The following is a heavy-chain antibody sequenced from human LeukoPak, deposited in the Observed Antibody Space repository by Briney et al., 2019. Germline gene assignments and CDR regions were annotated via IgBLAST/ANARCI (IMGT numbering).Heavy chain of an antibody. CDR2: ISSSSSYI. D-gene: IGHD3-10*01. Sequence: GGSLRLSCAASGFTFSSYSMNWVRQAPGKGLEWVSSISSSSSYIYYADSVKGRFTISRDNAKNTLYLQMNSLRAEDTAVYYCARALQLPDYYYYYGMDVWGQGTTVTVSS. CDR3: ARALQLPDYYYYYGMDV. J-gene: IGHJ6*02. CDR1: GFTFSSYS. V-gene: IGHV3-21*01.